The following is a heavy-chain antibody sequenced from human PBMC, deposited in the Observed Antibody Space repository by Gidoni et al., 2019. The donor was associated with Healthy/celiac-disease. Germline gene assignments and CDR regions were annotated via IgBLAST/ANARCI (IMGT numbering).Heavy chain of an antibody. Sequence: QITLKESGPTLVKPTQTLTLTCTFSGFSLSTSGVGVGWIRQPPGKALEWLALIYWDDDKRYCTSLKSRLTITKDISKNQVVLTMTNMDPVDTATYYCAHAILPSSPDYWGQGTLVTVSS. CDR2: IYWDDDK. V-gene: IGHV2-5*02. J-gene: IGHJ4*02. CDR1: GFSLSTSGVG. CDR3: AHAILPSSPDY. D-gene: IGHD6-13*01.